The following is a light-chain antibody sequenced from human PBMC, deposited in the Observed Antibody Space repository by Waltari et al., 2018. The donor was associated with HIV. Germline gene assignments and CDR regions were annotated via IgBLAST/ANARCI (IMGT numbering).Light chain of an antibody. V-gene: IGKV2-28*01. Sequence: DIVMTQSPLSLPVTPGEPAFISCRSSQSRLHSNGYNYLDWYLQKPGQSPQLLIYLGSNRASGVPDRFSGSGSGTDFTLKISRVEAEDVGVYYCMQTVQTPLTFGGGTKVEI. CDR3: MQTVQTPLT. J-gene: IGKJ4*01. CDR1: QSRLHSNGYNY. CDR2: LGS.